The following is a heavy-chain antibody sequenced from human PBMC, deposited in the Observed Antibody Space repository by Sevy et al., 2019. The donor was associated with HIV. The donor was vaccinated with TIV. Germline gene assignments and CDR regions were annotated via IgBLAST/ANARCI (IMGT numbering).Heavy chain of an antibody. V-gene: IGHV3-30-3*01. D-gene: IGHD2-21*02. CDR1: GFTFSSYA. CDR2: ISYDGSNK. J-gene: IGHJ3*02. Sequence: GGSLRLSCAASGFTFSSYAMHWVRQAPGKGLEWVAVISYDGSNKYYADSVKGRFTISRDNSKNTLYLQMNSLRAEDTAVYYCARTVTAASWDAFISGAKGQWSPSPQ. CDR3: ARTVTAASWDAFIS.